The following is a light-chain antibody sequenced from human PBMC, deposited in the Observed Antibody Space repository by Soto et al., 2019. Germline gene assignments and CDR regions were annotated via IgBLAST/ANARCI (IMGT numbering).Light chain of an antibody. CDR1: QDITNY. Sequence: DIQMTQSPSSLSASVGDRVTIICQASQDITNYLNWYQQKPGKAPKLLIYDTSNLETGVPARFRGSQSGTHLSCTSSSLQPKDIATYYCQQFDNVPFTFGKGTRLKMK. V-gene: IGKV1-33*01. CDR3: QQFDNVPFT. CDR2: DTS. J-gene: IGKJ5*01.